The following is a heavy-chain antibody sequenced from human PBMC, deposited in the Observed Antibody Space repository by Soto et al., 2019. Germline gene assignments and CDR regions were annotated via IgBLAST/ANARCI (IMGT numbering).Heavy chain of an antibody. V-gene: IGHV5-10-1*01. D-gene: IGHD5-18*01. CDR2: IDPSNSYS. CDR1: GYRFTGFW. J-gene: IGHJ6*02. Sequence: PGESLKISCKGSGYRFTGFWINWVRQMPGKGLEWMGRIDPSNSYSKYSPTFQGHISTSVDKSTNTAHLQWSSLKASDTAIYYCARRESETGYSDPPPWYYGMDVWGQGTMVTVSS. CDR3: ARRESETGYSDPPPWYYGMDV.